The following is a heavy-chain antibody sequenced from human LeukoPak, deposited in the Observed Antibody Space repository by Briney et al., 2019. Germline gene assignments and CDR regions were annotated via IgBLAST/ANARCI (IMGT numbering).Heavy chain of an antibody. CDR3: ATLLLGYCSSTSCYAHYFDY. J-gene: IGHJ4*02. D-gene: IGHD2-2*01. Sequence: SSQTLSLTCTVSGGSISSGGYYWSWIRQHPGKGLEWIGYIYYSGSTYYNPSHKSRVTISVDTSKNQFSLKLSSVTAADTAVYYCATLLLGYCSSTSCYAHYFDYWGQGTLVTVSS. V-gene: IGHV4-31*03. CDR1: GGSISSGGYY. CDR2: IYYSGST.